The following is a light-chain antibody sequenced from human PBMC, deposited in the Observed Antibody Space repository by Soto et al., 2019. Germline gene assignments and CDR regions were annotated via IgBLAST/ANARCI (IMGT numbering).Light chain of an antibody. CDR1: SGDVGSYNL. CDR3: CSYAGDTSYV. V-gene: IGLV2-23*02. Sequence: QSALTQPASVSGSPGQSITISCTGTSGDVGSYNLVSWYQQYPGKAPKLITYEVSKRPSGVSQRFSGSKSGNTASLTISGLRTEDEADYFCCSYAGDTSYVFGIGTKLTVL. J-gene: IGLJ1*01. CDR2: EVS.